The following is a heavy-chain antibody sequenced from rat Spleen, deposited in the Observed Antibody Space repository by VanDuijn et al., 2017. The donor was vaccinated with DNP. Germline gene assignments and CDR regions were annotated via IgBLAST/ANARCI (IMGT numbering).Heavy chain of an antibody. CDR3: AIYYYSGDNWFGY. V-gene: IGHV5-20*01. CDR2: ISYDGGST. CDR1: GFTFSDYY. D-gene: IGHD1-1*01. Sequence: EVQLVESGGGLVQPGRSLKLSCAASGFTFSDYYMAWVRQAPTKGLEWVAYISYDGGSTDYGDSVKGRFTISRDNAKSTLYLQMNSLRSEDSATYYCAIYYYSGDNWFGYWGQGTLVTVSS. J-gene: IGHJ3*01.